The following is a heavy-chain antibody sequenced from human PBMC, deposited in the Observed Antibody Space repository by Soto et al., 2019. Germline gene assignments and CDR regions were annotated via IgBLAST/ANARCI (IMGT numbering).Heavy chain of an antibody. CDR1: GGSITLYY. CDR3: ARGIEGWYQGRYYYGMDV. V-gene: IGHV4-59*01. CDR2: MYSSGST. J-gene: IGHJ6*02. Sequence: SETLSLTCTVSGGSITLYYWNWIRRSPGKGLEWIGYMYSSGSTNYRSSLKSRVTISGDTSKNQFSLKLSSVTAADTAVYYCARGIEGWYQGRYYYGMDVWGQGTTVTVSS. D-gene: IGHD6-19*01.